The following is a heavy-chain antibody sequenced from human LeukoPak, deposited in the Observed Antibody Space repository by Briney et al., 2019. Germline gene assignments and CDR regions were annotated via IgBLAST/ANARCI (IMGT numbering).Heavy chain of an antibody. J-gene: IGHJ4*02. CDR3: AKWAGGNRGYFDY. Sequence: GGSLRLSCAASGFTFSSYWMNWVRQAPGKGLEWVSGISDSGGSTYYADSVKGRFTISRDNSKNTLYLQMNSLRAEDTAVYYCAKWAGGNRGYFDYWGQGTLVTVSS. V-gene: IGHV3-23*01. CDR1: GFTFSSYW. D-gene: IGHD2-8*02. CDR2: ISDSGGST.